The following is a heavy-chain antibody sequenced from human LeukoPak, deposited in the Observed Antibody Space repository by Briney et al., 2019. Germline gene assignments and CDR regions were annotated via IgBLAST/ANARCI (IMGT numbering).Heavy chain of an antibody. V-gene: IGHV3-23*01. D-gene: IGHD6-13*01. CDR2: ISGSGGST. Sequence: GGSLRLSCAASGFTFISYAMSWVRQAPGKGLEWVSAISGSGGSTYYADSVKGRFTISRDNSKNTLYLQMNSLRAEDTAVYYCAKSPPRIAAAGTGNDYWGQGTLVTVSS. J-gene: IGHJ4*02. CDR3: AKSPPRIAAAGTGNDY. CDR1: GFTFISYA.